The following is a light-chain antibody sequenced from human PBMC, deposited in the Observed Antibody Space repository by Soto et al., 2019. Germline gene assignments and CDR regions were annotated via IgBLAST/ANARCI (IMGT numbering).Light chain of an antibody. CDR1: QSVSSF. Sequence: EKVMTQSPATLSMSPGERATLSCRASQSVSSFLAWYQQKPGQAPRLLIYGASTRATGIPARFSGSGSGTEFTLTISSLQSVDFAVYYCQQYSNWPSWTFGQGTKV. CDR3: QQYSNWPSWT. V-gene: IGKV3-15*01. J-gene: IGKJ1*01. CDR2: GAS.